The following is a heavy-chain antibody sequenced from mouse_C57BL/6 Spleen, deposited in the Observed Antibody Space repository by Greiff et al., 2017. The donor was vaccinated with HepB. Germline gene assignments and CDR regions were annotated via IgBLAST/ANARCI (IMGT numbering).Heavy chain of an antibody. CDR3: ARGATVVARYFDV. J-gene: IGHJ1*03. CDR2: IYPSDSET. V-gene: IGHV1-61*01. CDR1: GYTFTSYW. D-gene: IGHD1-1*01. Sequence: VQLQQPGAELVRPGSSVKLSCKASGYTFTSYWMDWVKQRPGQGLEWIGNIYPSDSETHYNQKFKDKATLTVDKSSSTAYMQLSSLTSEDSAVYYCARGATVVARYFDVWGTGTTVTVSS.